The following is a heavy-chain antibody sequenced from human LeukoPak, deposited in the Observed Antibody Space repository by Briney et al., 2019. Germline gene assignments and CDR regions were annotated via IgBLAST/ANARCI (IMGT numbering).Heavy chain of an antibody. J-gene: IGHJ6*02. V-gene: IGHV3-21*01. CDR2: ISSSSSYI. CDR1: GFTFSSYI. D-gene: IGHD3-16*01. Sequence: GGSLRLSCAASGFTFSSYIVNWVRQAPGKGLEWVSSISSSSSYIYYADSVKGRFTISRDNAKNSLYLQMNSLRAEDTAVYYCARDWGYYYYYGMDVWGQGTTVTVSS. CDR3: ARDWGYYYYYGMDV.